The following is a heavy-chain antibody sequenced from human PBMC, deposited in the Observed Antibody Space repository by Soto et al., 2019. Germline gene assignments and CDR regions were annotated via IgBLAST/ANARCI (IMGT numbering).Heavy chain of an antibody. CDR3: APSPGLVIEYYFDY. CDR2: IYYSGST. V-gene: IGHV4-30-4*01. J-gene: IGHJ4*02. Sequence: QVQLQESGPGLVKPSQTLSLTCTVSGGSISSGDYYWSWIRQPPGKGLEWIGYIYYSGSTYYNPALNSRVTLSVNTSKNQFSLKLSPVTAADTAVYYRAPSPGLVIEYYFDYWGQGTPVTVPS. CDR1: GGSISSGDYY. D-gene: IGHD3-9*01.